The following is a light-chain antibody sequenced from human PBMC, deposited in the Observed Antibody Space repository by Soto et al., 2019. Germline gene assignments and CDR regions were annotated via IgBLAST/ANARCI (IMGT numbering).Light chain of an antibody. CDR2: GAT. CDR3: QQVNSFPYT. J-gene: IGKJ2*01. Sequence: DIQLTQSPSFLSASVGDRVTITCRVSQAISSYLVWYQQKPGRAPKLLVYGATILQSGVPSRFSGSRSRTEFTLTISGLQPEDFATYCCQQVNSFPYTFGQGN. V-gene: IGKV1-9*01. CDR1: QAISSY.